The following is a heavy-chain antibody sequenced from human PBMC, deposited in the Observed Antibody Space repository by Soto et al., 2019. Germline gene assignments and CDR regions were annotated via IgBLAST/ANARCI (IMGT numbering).Heavy chain of an antibody. V-gene: IGHV1-18*04. D-gene: IGHD2-2*01. J-gene: IGHJ4*02. CDR3: ARTYCSSARCYSDY. Sequence: QVQLVQSGAEVKKPGASVKVSCKTSGSTFTSHGISWVRQAPGQGLEWMGWISAYNGNTNYAQKLQGRVTMTTDTPTSTAYTELRSLRSDDTAVYYYARTYCSSARCYSDYWGQGTLVTVSS. CDR2: ISAYNGNT. CDR1: GSTFTSHG.